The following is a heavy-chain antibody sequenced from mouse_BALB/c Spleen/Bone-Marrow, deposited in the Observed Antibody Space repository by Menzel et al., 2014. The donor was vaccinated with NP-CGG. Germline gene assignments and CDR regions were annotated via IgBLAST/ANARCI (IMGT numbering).Heavy chain of an antibody. V-gene: IGHV5-12*02. CDR3: ARKGLRRNYFDY. CDR2: ISYGVGST. D-gene: IGHD2-4*01. CDR1: GFIFXDYY. Sequence: DVHLVESGGGSVQPGGSLKLSCATSGFIFXDYYMYWVRQTPEKRLEWVAYISYGVGSTYYPDTVKGRFTISRDNAKNTLYLQMSRLKSEDTAMYYCARKGLRRNYFDYWGQGTTLTVSS. J-gene: IGHJ2*01.